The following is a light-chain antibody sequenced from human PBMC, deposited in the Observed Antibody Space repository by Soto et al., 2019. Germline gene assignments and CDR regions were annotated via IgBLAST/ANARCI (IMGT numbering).Light chain of an antibody. J-gene: IGKJ1*01. V-gene: IGKV3D-15*01. CDR2: GAT. Sequence: EIVMTQSPATLSVFPGERATLSCRASQSVNSNLAWYQQKPGQAPRLLIYGATSRATGTPARFSGRGSGTDFTLTISSLQPEDCAVYYCQKYNNWPPWTFGQGTKVDIK. CDR1: QSVNSN. CDR3: QKYNNWPPWT.